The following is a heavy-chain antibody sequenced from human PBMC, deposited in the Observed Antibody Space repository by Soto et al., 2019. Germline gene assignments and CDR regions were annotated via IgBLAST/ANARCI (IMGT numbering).Heavy chain of an antibody. Sequence: EVQLVESGGGLVQTGGSLRLSCAASGFTLSSYDIHWVRQATGEGLAWVSGIGSGGDTHYADSVKGRFIISREDGKNSLYLQINNLRVGDTAVYYCTRKTPPTGMEVWGQGATVTVSS. D-gene: IGHD3-9*01. CDR1: GFTLSSYD. V-gene: IGHV3-13*01. CDR2: IGSGGDT. CDR3: TRKTPPTGMEV. J-gene: IGHJ6*02.